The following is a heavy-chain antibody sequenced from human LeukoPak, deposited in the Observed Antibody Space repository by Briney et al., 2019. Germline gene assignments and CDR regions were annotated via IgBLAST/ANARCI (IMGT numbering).Heavy chain of an antibody. CDR2: IIPIFGTA. CDR1: GGTFSSYA. J-gene: IGHJ6*02. V-gene: IGHV1-69*13. Sequence: ASVKVSCKASGGTFSSYAISWVRQAPGQGLERMGGIIPIFGTANYAQKFQGRVTITADESTSTAYMELSSLRSEDTAVYYCARGGYYDRALVLRRPMDVWGQGTTVTVSS. D-gene: IGHD3-22*01. CDR3: ARGGYYDRALVLRRPMDV.